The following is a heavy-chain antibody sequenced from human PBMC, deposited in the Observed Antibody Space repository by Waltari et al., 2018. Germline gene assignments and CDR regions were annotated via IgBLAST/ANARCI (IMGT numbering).Heavy chain of an antibody. CDR3: AGDRAIGLFLDY. D-gene: IGHD2-2*01. J-gene: IGHJ4*02. CDR1: GDSISGNYW. CDR2: VHHSGKT. Sequence: QVQLQESGQGLVKPSGTLSLTCAVSGDSISGNYWWSWVRQSPEKGLEWIGQVHHSGKTHYNPSLQSRFAISVDKPKNQFSLNLNSVTAADTAIYYCAGDRAIGLFLDYWGRGAPVTVSS. V-gene: IGHV4-4*02.